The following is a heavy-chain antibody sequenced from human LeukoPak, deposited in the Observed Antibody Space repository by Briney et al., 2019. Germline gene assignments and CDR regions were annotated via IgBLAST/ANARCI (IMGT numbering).Heavy chain of an antibody. D-gene: IGHD3-10*01. CDR1: GFIFSSYG. J-gene: IGHJ4*02. CDR2: ISWNSGSI. V-gene: IGHV3-9*01. Sequence: GGSLRLSCAASGFIFSSYGMHWVRQAPGKGLEWVSGISWNSGSIGYADSVKGRFTISRDNAKNSLYLQMNSLRAEDTALYYCAKDSMVRGVPVYFNYWGQGTLVTVSS. CDR3: AKDSMVRGVPVYFNY.